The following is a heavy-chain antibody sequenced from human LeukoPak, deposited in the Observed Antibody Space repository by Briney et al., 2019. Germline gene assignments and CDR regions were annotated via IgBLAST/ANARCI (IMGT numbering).Heavy chain of an antibody. CDR3: ARDRRTTSSYGMDV. J-gene: IGHJ6*02. V-gene: IGHV3-33*01. Sequence: PGRSLRLSCAASGFTFSTYGMHWVRQAPDKGLEWVAVIWFDGTYKYYADSVKGRFTISRDNSQNTLYVQMNSLRVEDTAVYYCARDRRTTSSYGMDVWGQGTTVTVSS. D-gene: IGHD4-17*01. CDR1: GFTFSTYG. CDR2: IWFDGTYK.